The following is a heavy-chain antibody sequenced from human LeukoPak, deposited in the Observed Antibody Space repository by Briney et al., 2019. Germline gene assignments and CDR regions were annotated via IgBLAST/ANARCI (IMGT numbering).Heavy chain of an antibody. CDR3: ARISVVAGAFDI. V-gene: IGHV4-59*12. D-gene: IGHD4-23*01. Sequence: SETLSLTCTVSGGSISSYYWSRIRQPPGKGLEWIGYIYYSGSTNYNPSLKSRVTISVDTSKNQFSLKLSSVTAADTAVYYCARISVVAGAFDIWGQGTMVTVSS. J-gene: IGHJ3*02. CDR2: IYYSGST. CDR1: GGSISSYY.